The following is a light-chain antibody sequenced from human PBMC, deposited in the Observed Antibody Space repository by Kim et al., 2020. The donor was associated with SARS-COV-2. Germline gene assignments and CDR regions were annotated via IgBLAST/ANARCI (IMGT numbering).Light chain of an antibody. CDR1: QDISRD. V-gene: IGKV1-33*01. Sequence: ASVGDRVISTCQTSQDISRDLKWCQQKPGKTPHLLIYDTSSLGTGVPSRFSGSGSGTNFTFTNSRLQPEDIATYYCQQYNSLPLTFGGGTKVDIK. J-gene: IGKJ4*02. CDR2: DTS. CDR3: QQYNSLPLT.